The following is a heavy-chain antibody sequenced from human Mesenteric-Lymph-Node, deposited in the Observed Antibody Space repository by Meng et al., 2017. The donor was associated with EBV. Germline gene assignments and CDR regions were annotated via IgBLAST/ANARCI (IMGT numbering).Heavy chain of an antibody. CDR3: ARARGWLQPSYFDY. D-gene: IGHD5-24*01. V-gene: IGHV1-18*01. J-gene: IGHJ4*02. CDR2: ISGYNGNT. CDR1: GYTFSNHG. Sequence: QVQLVQSGGEVKKPGASVRVSCKASGYTFSNHGISWVRQAPGQGLEWMGWISGYNGNTKSGQKFQGRVTMTIDTSTSTAYMQLTSLTSDDSAVYFCARARGWLQPSYFDYWGQGTLVTVSS.